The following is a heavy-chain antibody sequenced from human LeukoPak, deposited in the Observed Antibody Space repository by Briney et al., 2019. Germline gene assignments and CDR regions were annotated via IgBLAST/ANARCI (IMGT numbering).Heavy chain of an antibody. CDR2: INHSGST. CDR3: AREPIGDLWFGELLNWLDP. CDR1: GGSFSGYY. V-gene: IGHV4-34*01. Sequence: SETLSLTCAVYGGSFSGYYWSWIRQPPGKGLEWIGEINHSGSTNYNPSLKSRVTISVDTSKNQFSLKLSSVTAADTAVYYCAREPIGDLWFGELLNWLDPWGQGTLVTVSS. J-gene: IGHJ5*02. D-gene: IGHD3-10*01.